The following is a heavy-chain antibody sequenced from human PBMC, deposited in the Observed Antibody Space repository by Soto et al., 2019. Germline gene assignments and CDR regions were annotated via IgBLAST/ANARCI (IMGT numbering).Heavy chain of an antibody. CDR2: ISATGGGT. CDR3: AKDRRAGGTSAFYFDF. CDR1: GFNFSNYA. Sequence: PGGSLRLSCAASGFNFSNYAMSWVRQAPGKGLEWGSLISATGGGTYYADSVKGQFTISRDNSHNTLYLQVHSLTAEDTAVYYCAKDRRAGGTSAFYFDFWGQGAQVTVSS. J-gene: IGHJ4*02. V-gene: IGHV3-23*01. D-gene: IGHD3-16*01.